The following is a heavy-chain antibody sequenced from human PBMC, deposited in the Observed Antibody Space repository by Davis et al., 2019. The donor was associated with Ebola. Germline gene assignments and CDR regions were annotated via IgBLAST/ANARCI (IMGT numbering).Heavy chain of an antibody. D-gene: IGHD6-19*01. CDR1: GFTFRTYS. CDR2: ISSDSDYI. V-gene: IGHV3-21*01. Sequence: GESLKIPCVASGFTFRTYSMSWVRQAPGKGLEWVSSISSDSDYIYYADSVKGRFTVSRDNAKNSLSLQMNSLRAEDTAVYYCAGGESGWDASDIWGRGTMVTVSS. J-gene: IGHJ3*02. CDR3: AGGESGWDASDI.